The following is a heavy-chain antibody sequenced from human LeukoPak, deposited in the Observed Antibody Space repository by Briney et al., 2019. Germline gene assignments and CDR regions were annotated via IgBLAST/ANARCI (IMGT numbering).Heavy chain of an antibody. Sequence: SETLSLTCTVSGGSISSSSYYWGWIRQPPGKGLEWIGSIYYSGSTYYNPSLKSRVTILVDTSKNQFSLKLSSVTAADTAVYYCARDADDYGDYWGQGTLVTVSS. V-gene: IGHV4-39*07. CDR3: ARDADDYGDY. CDR1: GGSISSSSYY. CDR2: IYYSGST. J-gene: IGHJ4*02.